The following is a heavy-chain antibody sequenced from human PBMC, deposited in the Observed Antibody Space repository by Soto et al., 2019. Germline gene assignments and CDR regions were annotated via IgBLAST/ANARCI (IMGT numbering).Heavy chain of an antibody. CDR3: AHRPSFVPGKDWFDP. CDR1: GFSLRTSGVG. Sequence: SGPTLVKPTQPLTLTCTFSGFSLRTSGVGVGWIRQPPGKALEWLALIYWDDDKRYSPSLKSRLTITKDTSKNQVVLTMTNMDPVDTATYYCAHRPSFVPGKDWFDPWGQGTLVTVSS. V-gene: IGHV2-5*02. CDR2: IYWDDDK. D-gene: IGHD3-10*01. J-gene: IGHJ5*02.